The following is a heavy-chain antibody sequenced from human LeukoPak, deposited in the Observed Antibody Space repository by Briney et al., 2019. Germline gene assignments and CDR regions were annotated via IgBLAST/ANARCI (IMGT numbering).Heavy chain of an antibody. CDR2: IIPIFGTA. J-gene: IGHJ6*02. Sequence: SVKVSCKASGSTFSSYAISWVRQAPGQGLEWMGGIIPIFGTANYAQEFQGRVTITADESTSTAYMELSSLRSEDTAVYYCARESGIAAAHYYYYYGMDVWGQGTTVTVSS. CDR1: GSTFSSYA. V-gene: IGHV1-69*01. D-gene: IGHD6-25*01. CDR3: ARESGIAAAHYYYYYGMDV.